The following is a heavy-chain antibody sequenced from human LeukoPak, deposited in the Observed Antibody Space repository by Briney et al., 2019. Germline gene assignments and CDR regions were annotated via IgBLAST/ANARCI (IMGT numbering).Heavy chain of an antibody. V-gene: IGHV4-30-4*01. CDR3: AIGYCSGGSCYRDAFDI. J-gene: IGHJ3*02. Sequence: SETLSLTCTVSGGSISSGDYYWSWIRQSPGKGLGWIGYIYYSGSTYYNPSLKSRVTISVDTSKNQFSLKLSSVTAADTAAYYCAIGYCSGGSCYRDAFDIWGQGTMVTVSS. CDR2: IYYSGST. CDR1: GGSISSGDYY. D-gene: IGHD2-15*01.